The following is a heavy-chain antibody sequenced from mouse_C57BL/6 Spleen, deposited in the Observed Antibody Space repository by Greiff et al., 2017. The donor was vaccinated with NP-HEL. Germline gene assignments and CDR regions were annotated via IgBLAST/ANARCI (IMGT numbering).Heavy chain of an antibody. CDR3: ARYPYYGKDWYFDV. D-gene: IGHD2-10*01. CDR1: GFTFTDYY. V-gene: IGHV7-3*01. Sequence: EVMLVESGGGLVQPGGSLSLSCAASGFTFTDYYMSWVRQPPGKALEWLGFIRNKANGYPTEYSASVKGRFTISRDNSQSILYLQMNALRAEDSATYYCARYPYYGKDWYFDVWGTGTTVTVSS. J-gene: IGHJ1*03. CDR2: IRNKANGYPT.